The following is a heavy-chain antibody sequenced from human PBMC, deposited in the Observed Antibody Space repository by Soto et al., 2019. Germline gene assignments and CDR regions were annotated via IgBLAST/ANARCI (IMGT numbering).Heavy chain of an antibody. Sequence: QVQLVESGGGVVQPGRSLRLSCAASGFTFSTYAMHWVRQAPGKGLEWVAVISYDGSNKYYADSVKGRFTISRDNSKNTLYLQMNSLRAEDTAVYYCARDKSPYSSGWHNRHFASWGQGTLVTVSS. CDR1: GFTFSTYA. D-gene: IGHD6-19*01. CDR3: ARDKSPYSSGWHNRHFAS. V-gene: IGHV3-30-3*01. CDR2: ISYDGSNK. J-gene: IGHJ4*02.